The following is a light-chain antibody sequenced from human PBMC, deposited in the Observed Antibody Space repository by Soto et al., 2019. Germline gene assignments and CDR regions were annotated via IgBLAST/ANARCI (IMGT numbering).Light chain of an antibody. J-gene: IGLJ1*01. Sequence: QSALTQPASVSESPGQSITISCTGTSSDVGSYKFVSWYQQHTGKAPKLIVYEGSKRPSGVSNRFSGYKSGNTASLTISGLQADDEADYYCCSYAGSSNVFGTGTKVTVL. CDR3: CSYAGSSNV. V-gene: IGLV2-23*03. CDR1: SSDVGSYKF. CDR2: EGS.